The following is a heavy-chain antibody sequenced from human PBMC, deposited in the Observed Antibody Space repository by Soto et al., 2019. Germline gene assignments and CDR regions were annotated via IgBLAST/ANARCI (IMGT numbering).Heavy chain of an antibody. J-gene: IGHJ5*02. Sequence: QMQLVQSGAEVKKPGTSVKVSCKASGFTFTSTAMQWVRQAPGQRLEWIGWIVVDSGNTNYAQRSQKRDTITSDVSTSTAYLELSGLRAEDTAVYYCAATRDSSGVWFDPWGQGTLVTVSS. CDR2: IVVDSGNT. V-gene: IGHV1-58*02. D-gene: IGHD6-25*01. CDR1: GFTFTSTA. CDR3: AATRDSSGVWFDP.